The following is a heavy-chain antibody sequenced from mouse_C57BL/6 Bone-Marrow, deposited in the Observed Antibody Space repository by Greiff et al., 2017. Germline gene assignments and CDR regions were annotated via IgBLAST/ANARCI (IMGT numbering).Heavy chain of an antibody. D-gene: IGHD1-1*01. CDR3: AREDCYYYGSSDWYFDV. J-gene: IGHJ1*03. Sequence: QVQLQQPGAELVKPGASVKLSCKASGYTFTSYWMHWVKQRPGRGLEWIGRIDPNSGGTKYNEKFKSKATLTVDKPSSTAYMQLSSLISEDSAVDYCAREDCYYYGSSDWYFDVWGTGTTVTVSS. V-gene: IGHV1-72*01. CDR1: GYTFTSYW. CDR2: IDPNSGGT.